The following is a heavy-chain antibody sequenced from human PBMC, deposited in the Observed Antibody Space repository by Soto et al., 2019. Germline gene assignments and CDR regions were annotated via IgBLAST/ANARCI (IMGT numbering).Heavy chain of an antibody. CDR3: ARGGVVVPAAILSYYYYGMDV. D-gene: IGHD2-2*02. CDR2: IIPIFGTA. Sequence: QVPLVQSGAEVKKPGSSVKVSCKASGGTFSSYAISWVRQAPGQGLEWMGGIIPIFGTANYAQKFQGRVTITADESTSTAYMELSSLRSEDTAVYYCARGGVVVPAAILSYYYYGMDVWGQGTTVTVSS. V-gene: IGHV1-69*01. CDR1: GGTFSSYA. J-gene: IGHJ6*02.